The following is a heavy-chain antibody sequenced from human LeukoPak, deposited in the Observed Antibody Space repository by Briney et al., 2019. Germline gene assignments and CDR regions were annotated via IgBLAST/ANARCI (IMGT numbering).Heavy chain of an antibody. V-gene: IGHV3-33*06. CDR3: AKDPGVVVAATGWFDP. J-gene: IGHJ5*02. CDR1: GFTFSSYG. Sequence: GGSLRLSCAASGFTFSSYGMHWVRQAPGKGLEWVAVIWYDGSNKYYADSVRGRFTISRDNSKNTLYLQMNSLRAEDTAVYYCAKDPGVVVAATGWFDPWGQGTLVTVSS. D-gene: IGHD2-15*01. CDR2: IWYDGSNK.